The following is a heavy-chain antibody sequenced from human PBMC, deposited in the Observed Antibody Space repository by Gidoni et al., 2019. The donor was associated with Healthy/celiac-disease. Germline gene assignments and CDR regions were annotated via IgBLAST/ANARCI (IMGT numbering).Heavy chain of an antibody. Sequence: PGQGLEWMGIINPSGGSTSYAQKCQGRVTMTRDTSTSTVYMELSSLRSEDTAVYYCASRGPYSSPAFDYWGQGTLVTVSS. D-gene: IGHD6-13*01. V-gene: IGHV1-46*03. J-gene: IGHJ4*02. CDR3: ASRGPYSSPAFDY. CDR2: INPSGGST.